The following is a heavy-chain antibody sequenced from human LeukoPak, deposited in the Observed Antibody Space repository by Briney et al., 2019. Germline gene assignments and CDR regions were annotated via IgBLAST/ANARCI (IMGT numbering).Heavy chain of an antibody. J-gene: IGHJ5*02. Sequence: GGSLRLSCAASGFTFSSYAMSWVRQAPGKGLEWVSTISGSGGSTYYADSVKGRFTISRDNSKNTLYLQMNSLRAEDTAVYYCAKEWCSGGSCYSYANWFDPWGQGTLVTVSS. V-gene: IGHV3-23*01. D-gene: IGHD2-15*01. CDR1: GFTFSSYA. CDR2: ISGSGGST. CDR3: AKEWCSGGSCYSYANWFDP.